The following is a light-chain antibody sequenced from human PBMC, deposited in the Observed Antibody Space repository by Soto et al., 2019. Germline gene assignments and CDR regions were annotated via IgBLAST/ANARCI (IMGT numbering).Light chain of an antibody. CDR1: QTISSH. Sequence: DIQMTQSPSSLSASVGYRFIITCRASQTISSHLNWYQQKPGKAPNLLVYAASSLQSGVPSRFTGSGSGTDFTLTISSLPPEDFETYFCQQSYTNPITFGQGTRLEIK. J-gene: IGKJ5*01. CDR3: QQSYTNPIT. V-gene: IGKV1-39*01. CDR2: AAS.